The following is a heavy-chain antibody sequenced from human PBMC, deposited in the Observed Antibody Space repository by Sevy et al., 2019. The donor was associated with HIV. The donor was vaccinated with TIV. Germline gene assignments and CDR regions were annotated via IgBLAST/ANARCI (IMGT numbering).Heavy chain of an antibody. J-gene: IGHJ5*02. CDR3: ARVALYCGGYCYSGWFDP. Sequence: ASVKVSCKASGYTFTSYGISWVRQAPGQGLEWMGWISAYNGNTNYAQKLQGRVTMTTDTSTSTAYMELRSLRSDDTAVYYCARVALYCGGYCYSGWFDPWGQGTPVTVSS. CDR1: GYTFTSYG. CDR2: ISAYNGNT. V-gene: IGHV1-18*04. D-gene: IGHD2-21*02.